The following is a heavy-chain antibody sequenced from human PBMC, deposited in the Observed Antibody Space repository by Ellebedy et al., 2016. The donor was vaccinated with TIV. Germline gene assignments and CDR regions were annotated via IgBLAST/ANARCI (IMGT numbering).Heavy chain of an antibody. CDR2: INHSRST. CDR3: ARRRGSLHYYGSESQPKRWCDP. J-gene: IGHJ5*02. D-gene: IGHD3-10*01. CDR1: CVSFSGSY. Sequence: MPSETLSLTCAVYCVSFSGSYWSWIRQPPGKVLAWIGDINHSRSTNYNPSLKSRVTISVDTSKNQFSLKLSSVTAANTAVYYCARRRGSLHYYGSESQPKRWCDPWGQGTLVTVSS. V-gene: IGHV4-34*01.